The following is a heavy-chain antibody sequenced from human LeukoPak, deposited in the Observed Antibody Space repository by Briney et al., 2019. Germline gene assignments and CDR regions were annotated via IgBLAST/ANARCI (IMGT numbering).Heavy chain of an antibody. CDR3: ARYYYGSGSERN. CDR2: INSDGSST. CDR1: GFTLSSYW. Sequence: GGSLRLSCAASGFTLSSYWMHWVRQAPGKGLVWVSRINSDGSSTSYADSVKGRFTISRDNAKNTLYLQMNSLRAEDTAVYYCARYYYGSGSERNWGQGTLVTVSS. V-gene: IGHV3-74*01. J-gene: IGHJ4*02. D-gene: IGHD3-10*01.